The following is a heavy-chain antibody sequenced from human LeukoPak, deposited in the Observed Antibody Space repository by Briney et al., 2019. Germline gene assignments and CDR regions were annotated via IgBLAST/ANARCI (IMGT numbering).Heavy chain of an antibody. V-gene: IGHV3-23*01. CDR2: ISGTGGTT. J-gene: IGHJ4*02. D-gene: IGHD6-6*01. Sequence: GGSLRLSCAASGFTFSSYAMTWVREAPGKGLEWVSVISGTGGTTYYADSVNGRFTISRDNSKNTLYLQMNSLRVEDTAVYYCAKVIGYTTSSWGYWGQGTLVTVSS. CDR1: GFTFSSYA. CDR3: AKVIGYTTSSWGY.